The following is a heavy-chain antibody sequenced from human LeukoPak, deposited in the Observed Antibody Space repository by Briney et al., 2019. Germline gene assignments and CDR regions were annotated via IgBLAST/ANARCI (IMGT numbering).Heavy chain of an antibody. D-gene: IGHD6-19*01. CDR2: ISYDGSNK. CDR3: ARAVKSRGWYGMDL. CDR1: GFTFSSYA. V-gene: IGHV3-30-3*01. J-gene: IGHJ6*02. Sequence: PGGSLRLSCAASGFTFSSYAMHWVRQAPGKGLEWVAVISYDGSNKYYADSVKGRFTISRDNSKNTLYLQMNSLRAEDTAVYYCARAVKSRGWYGMDLWGQGTAVTVSS.